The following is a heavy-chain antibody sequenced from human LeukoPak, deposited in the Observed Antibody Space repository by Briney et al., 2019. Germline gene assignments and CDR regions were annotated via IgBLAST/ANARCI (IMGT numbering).Heavy chain of an antibody. CDR2: ISGSGGST. D-gene: IGHD3-22*01. CDR3: AKVEYYDSSGYYYYYYGMDV. J-gene: IGHJ6*02. CDR1: GFTFSSYA. V-gene: IGHV3-23*01. Sequence: GGSLRLSCAASGFTFSSYAMSWVRQAPGKGLEWVSAISGSGGSTYYADSVKGRFTISRDNSKNTPYLQMNSLRAEDTAVYYCAKVEYYDSSGYYYYYYGMDVWGQGTTVTVSS.